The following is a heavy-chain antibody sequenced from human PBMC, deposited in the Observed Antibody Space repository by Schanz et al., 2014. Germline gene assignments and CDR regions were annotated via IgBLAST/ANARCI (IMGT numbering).Heavy chain of an antibody. Sequence: QVQLVQSGAEVKKPGASVRVSCKASGYTFTTYAMSWVRQAPGQGLEWVGWISVYTGNTKYGQKVQGRVTMTADTSTNTAYMELRSLRSDDTAVYYCAKAEYDILTDSYSRLDPWGQGTRVTVSS. D-gene: IGHD3-9*01. V-gene: IGHV1-18*01. CDR3: AKAEYDILTDSYSRLDP. CDR2: ISVYTGNT. J-gene: IGHJ5*02. CDR1: GYTFTTYA.